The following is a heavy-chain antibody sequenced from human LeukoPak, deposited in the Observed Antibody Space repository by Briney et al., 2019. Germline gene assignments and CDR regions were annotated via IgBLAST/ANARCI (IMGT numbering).Heavy chain of an antibody. CDR3: SRGDDSYKQGNF. CDR1: DDSISTNSYY. V-gene: IGHV4-39*01. Sequence: SETLSLTCTVSDDSISTNSYYWTWIRQPPGKGLEWVASLHYSGTPYYSPSLSSRISIFVDTSKRQFSLQVRSVTASDTAMYHCSRGDDSYKQGNFWGQGTLVTVSS. D-gene: IGHD5-24*01. CDR2: LHYSGTP. J-gene: IGHJ4*02.